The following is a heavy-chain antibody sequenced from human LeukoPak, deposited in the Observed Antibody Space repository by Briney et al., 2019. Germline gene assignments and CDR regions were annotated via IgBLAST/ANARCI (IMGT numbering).Heavy chain of an antibody. Sequence: GASVRVSCKASGYTFTGYYMHWVRQAPGQGLEGMGWINPNSGGTNYAQKFQGRVTMTRDTSISTAYMELSRLRSDDTAVYYCARQGYDSSGYYFDYWGQGALVTVSS. CDR3: ARQGYDSSGYYFDY. CDR2: INPNSGGT. V-gene: IGHV1-2*02. CDR1: GYTFTGYY. J-gene: IGHJ4*02. D-gene: IGHD3-22*01.